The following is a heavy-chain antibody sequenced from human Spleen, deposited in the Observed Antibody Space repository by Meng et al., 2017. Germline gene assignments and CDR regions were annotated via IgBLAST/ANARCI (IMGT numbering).Heavy chain of an antibody. D-gene: IGHD3-10*01. CDR2: IYYSGST. CDR1: GGSISSSSYY. CDR3: ARGLYYYGSGTVSDY. Sequence: SETLSLTCTVSGGSISSSSYYWGWIRQPPGKGLEWIGSIYYSGSTSYNPSLESRATISVDTSQNNLSLKLSSVTAAGSAVYYCARGLYYYGSGTVSDYWGQGTLVTVSS. V-gene: IGHV4-39*02. J-gene: IGHJ4*02.